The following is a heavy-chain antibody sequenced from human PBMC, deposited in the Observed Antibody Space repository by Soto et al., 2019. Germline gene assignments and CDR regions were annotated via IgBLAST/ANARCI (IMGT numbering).Heavy chain of an antibody. J-gene: IGHJ3*02. Sequence: SVKVSCKASGGTFSSYAISWVRQAPGQGLEWMGGIIPIFGAANYAQKFQGRVTITADESTSTAYMELSSLRSEDTAVYYCARDSGSYAHDAFDIWGQGTMVTVSS. CDR3: ARDSGSYAHDAFDI. CDR1: GGTFSSYA. V-gene: IGHV1-69*13. CDR2: IIPIFGAA. D-gene: IGHD1-26*01.